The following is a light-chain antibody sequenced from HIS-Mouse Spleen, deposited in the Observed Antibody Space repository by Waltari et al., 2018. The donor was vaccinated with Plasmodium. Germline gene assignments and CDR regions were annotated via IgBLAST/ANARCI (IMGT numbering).Light chain of an antibody. CDR3: QQSYSTPPT. CDR2: AAS. J-gene: IGKJ4*01. CDR1: KSISSY. Sequence: DTQMTQSPSSLSASVGDRVTITCRASKSISSYLNWYQQKPGKAPKLMIYAASSLQSGVPSRFSGSGSGTDFTLTISSLQPEDFATYYCQQSYSTPPTFGGGTKVEIK. V-gene: IGKV1-39*01.